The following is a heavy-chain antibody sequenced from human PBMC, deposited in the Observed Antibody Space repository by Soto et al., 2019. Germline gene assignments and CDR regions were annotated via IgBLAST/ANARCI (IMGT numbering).Heavy chain of an antibody. CDR2: INAGNGNT. J-gene: IGHJ4*02. D-gene: IGHD4-17*01. CDR3: ARVGMATVTAQYFDY. Sequence: ASVKVSCKASGGTFSSYAISWVRQAPGQGLEWMGWINAGNGNTKYSQKFQGRVTITRDTSASTAYMELSSLRSEDTAVYYCARVGMATVTAQYFDYWGQGTLVTVSS. V-gene: IGHV1-3*01. CDR1: GGTFSSYA.